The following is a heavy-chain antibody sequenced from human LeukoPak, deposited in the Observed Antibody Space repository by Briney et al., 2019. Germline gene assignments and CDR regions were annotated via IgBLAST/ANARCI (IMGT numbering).Heavy chain of an antibody. D-gene: IGHD6-25*01. CDR3: ARGKRIFDL. J-gene: IGHJ4*02. CDR2: MSNNGYSV. CDR1: GFTFRDFY. Sequence: PGGSLRLSCAGFGFTFRDFYMSWIRQAPGRGPEWVSYMSNNGYSVYYSASVKGRFTMSRDNGNSSLFLQMDSLRVDDTAVYYCARGKRIFDLWGQGVPVAVSS. V-gene: IGHV3-11*01.